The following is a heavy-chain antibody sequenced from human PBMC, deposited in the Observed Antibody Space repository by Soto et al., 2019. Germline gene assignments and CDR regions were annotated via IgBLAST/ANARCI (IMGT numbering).Heavy chain of an antibody. D-gene: IGHD3-16*01. CDR1: GGSISSGGYS. V-gene: IGHV4-30-2*01. CDR2: IYQSGST. CDR3: ARGLISVCEYGMDA. J-gene: IGHJ6*02. Sequence: QLQLQQSGSGLVKPSQTLSLTCAVSGGSISSGGYSWSWIRQPPGKGLEWIGYIYQSGSTYYNPSLKSRGTMAVDRSKNQFALKLNVTAADTAVYYCARGLISVCEYGMDAWGQGTTVTVSS.